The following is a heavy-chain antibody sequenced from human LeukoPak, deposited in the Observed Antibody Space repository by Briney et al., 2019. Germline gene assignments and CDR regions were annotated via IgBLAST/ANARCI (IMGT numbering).Heavy chain of an antibody. V-gene: IGHV4-61*01. Sequence: SETLSLTCNVSGGSIVISSYYWRWIRQPPGKGLEWIGYINYSGSTNYNPSLKSRVTMSVDTSKNQFSLKLSSVTAADTAMYYCAREGRQDYLYFDHWGQGSLVTVPS. CDR3: AREGRQDYLYFDH. D-gene: IGHD4-11*01. CDR1: GGSIVISSYY. J-gene: IGHJ4*02. CDR2: INYSGST.